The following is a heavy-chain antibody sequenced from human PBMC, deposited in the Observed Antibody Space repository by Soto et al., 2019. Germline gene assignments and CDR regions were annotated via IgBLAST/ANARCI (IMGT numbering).Heavy chain of an antibody. CDR3: SRFGAYGSH. J-gene: IGHJ4*02. CDR1: GYTFTSYG. D-gene: IGHD1-26*01. Sequence: QVQLVQSGPELKKPGASVKVSCKASGYTFTSYGISWVRQAPGQGLEWMGRINANNGDTDYRQKFQGRITMTADASTYTVYMDLRNLTTDDTGVYYCSRFGAYGSHWGQGTQITVSS. CDR2: INANNGDT. V-gene: IGHV1-18*04.